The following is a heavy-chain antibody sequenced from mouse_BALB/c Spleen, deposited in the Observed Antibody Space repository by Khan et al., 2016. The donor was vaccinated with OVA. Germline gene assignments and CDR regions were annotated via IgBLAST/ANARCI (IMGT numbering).Heavy chain of an antibody. J-gene: IGHJ4*01. V-gene: IGHV1-9*01. Sequence: QVQLQQPGAELMRPGASVKISCKASGYTFSSYWIEWVKQRPGHGLEWIAEILTGRGNSNYNEKFKGKATFTADTSYNIAYMQLNSMTSEDSAVYYWARGAGTTYGMDYWGQGTSVTVSS. D-gene: IGHD4-1*01. CDR1: GYTFSSYW. CDR2: ILTGRGNS. CDR3: ARGAGTTYGMDY.